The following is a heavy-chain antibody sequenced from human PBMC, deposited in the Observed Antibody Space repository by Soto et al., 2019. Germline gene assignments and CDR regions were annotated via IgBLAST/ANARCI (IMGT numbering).Heavy chain of an antibody. CDR1: GFTFSDYY. V-gene: IGHV3-11*01. D-gene: IGHD2-2*01. J-gene: IGHJ4*02. CDR2: ISSSGSTI. Sequence: LRLSCAASGFTFSDYYMNWTRQAPGKGLEWISYISSSGSTIHSADSVKGRFTISRDNAKNSLYLQMNSLRAEDTAVYYCARDKGYCSSTSCSRAYWGRGTLVTVSS. CDR3: ARDKGYCSSTSCSRAY.